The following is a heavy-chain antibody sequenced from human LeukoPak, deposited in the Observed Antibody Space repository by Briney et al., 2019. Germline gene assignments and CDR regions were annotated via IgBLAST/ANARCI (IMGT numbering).Heavy chain of an antibody. CDR2: IHYSGST. CDR3: ARPTAGGYFDY. Sequence: SDTLSLTCTVSGGSISTYYWTWIRQPPGKGLEWIGYIHYSGSTNYNPSLKSRVTISVDTSKNQFSLKLSSVTAADTAVYYCARPTAGGYFDYWGQGTLVTVSS. CDR1: GGSISTYY. V-gene: IGHV4-59*07. D-gene: IGHD6-13*01. J-gene: IGHJ4*02.